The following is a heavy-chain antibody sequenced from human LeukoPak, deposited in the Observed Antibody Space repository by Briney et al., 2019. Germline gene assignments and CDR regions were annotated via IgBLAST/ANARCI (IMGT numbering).Heavy chain of an antibody. D-gene: IGHD5-18*01. CDR1: GGSVSAYY. J-gene: IGHJ5*02. V-gene: IGHV4-34*01. Sequence: SETLSLTCSVYGGSVSAYYWSWTRQPPRKWLEWIGEIKHRGSTNYHASLNSRVNLSVGSSKNPFSLRLGSVTAADTAVYYCAPRGDIEHSYGYGKWFDPWGQGTRVTVSS. CDR3: APRGDIEHSYGYGKWFDP. CDR2: IKHRGST.